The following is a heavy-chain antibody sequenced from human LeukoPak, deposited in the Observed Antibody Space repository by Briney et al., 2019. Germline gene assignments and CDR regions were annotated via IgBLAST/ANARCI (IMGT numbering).Heavy chain of an antibody. CDR2: MNPNSGNT. CDR3: AREGYGSGSYDLDY. CDR1: GFTFSSYE. J-gene: IGHJ4*02. D-gene: IGHD3-10*01. V-gene: IGHV1-8*01. Sequence: PGGSLRLSCAASGFTFSSYEMNWVRQAPGKGLEWMGWMNPNSGNTGYAQKFQGRVTMTRNTSISTAYMELSSLRSEDTAVYYCAREGYGSGSYDLDYWGQGTLVTVSS.